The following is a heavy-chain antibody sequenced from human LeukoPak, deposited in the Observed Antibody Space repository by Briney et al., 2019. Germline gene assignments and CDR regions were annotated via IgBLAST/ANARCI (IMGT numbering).Heavy chain of an antibody. Sequence: GGSLRLSCAASGFTFSSYGMHWVRQAPGKGLEWVAVISNDGSNKYYADSVKGRLTISRDNSKKTLYVQMNSLRAEDTAVYYCAKVGLYSGSAHDAFDIWGQGTMVTVSS. V-gene: IGHV3-30*18. CDR3: AKVGLYSGSAHDAFDI. D-gene: IGHD1-26*01. J-gene: IGHJ3*02. CDR1: GFTFSSYG. CDR2: ISNDGSNK.